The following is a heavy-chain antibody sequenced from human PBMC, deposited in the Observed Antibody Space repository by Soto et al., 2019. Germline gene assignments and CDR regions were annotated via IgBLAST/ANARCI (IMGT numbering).Heavy chain of an antibody. D-gene: IGHD6-19*01. CDR2: IYPADSDT. J-gene: IGHJ4*02. Sequence: EVQLVQSGAEVKKPGESLQISCKTSGYSFNAYWIDWLRQMPGKGLEWMGIIYPADSDTRYSPSFQGQVTISVDKSISTAYLQLTSLKASDTAMYYCARHSISVAGTFDNWGQGTLVTVSS. V-gene: IGHV5-51*01. CDR3: ARHSISVAGTFDN. CDR1: GYSFNAYW.